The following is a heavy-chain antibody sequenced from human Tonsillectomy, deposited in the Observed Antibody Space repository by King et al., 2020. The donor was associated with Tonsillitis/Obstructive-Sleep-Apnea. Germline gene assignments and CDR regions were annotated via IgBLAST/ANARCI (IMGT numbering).Heavy chain of an antibody. Sequence: MQLVQSGAEVKKPGASVKVSCKASGYMFTNYGISWVRQAPGQGLEWMGWISGYNGYTNYAQTFQGRVTMTTDTSTTTAYMELRSLRSDDTAVYYCARENSGTYSFDYWGQGTLVTVSS. CDR1: GYMFTNYG. CDR2: ISGYNGYT. CDR3: ARENSGTYSFDY. D-gene: IGHD1-26*01. V-gene: IGHV1-18*01. J-gene: IGHJ4*02.